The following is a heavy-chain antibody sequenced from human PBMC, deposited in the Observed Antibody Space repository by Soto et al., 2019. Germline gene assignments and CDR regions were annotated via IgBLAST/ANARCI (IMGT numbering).Heavy chain of an antibody. CDR2: ISASGGTT. CDR1: GITFTNYA. D-gene: IGHD2-2*01. V-gene: IGHV3-23*01. CDR3: AKIIGTSWSDY. J-gene: IGHJ4*02. Sequence: GGSLRLSCAVSGITFTNYAMSWVLQAPGKGLEWVSGISASGGTTYYAESVKGRFTISRDNSRNTLYLQMNSLRVEDTAVYFCAKIIGTSWSDYWGQGTLVTVSS.